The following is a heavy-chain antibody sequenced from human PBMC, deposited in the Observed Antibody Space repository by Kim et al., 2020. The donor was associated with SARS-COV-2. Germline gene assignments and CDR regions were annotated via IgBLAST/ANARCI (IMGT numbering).Heavy chain of an antibody. Sequence: SETLSLTCAVYGGSFSGYYWSWIRQPPGKGLEWIGEINHSGSTNYNPSLKSRVTISVDTSKNQFSLKLSSVTAADTAVYYCARARGKLLWFGELLYPNWFDPWGQGTLVTVSS. V-gene: IGHV4-34*01. D-gene: IGHD3-10*01. J-gene: IGHJ5*02. CDR2: INHSGST. CDR1: GGSFSGYY. CDR3: ARARGKLLWFGELLYPNWFDP.